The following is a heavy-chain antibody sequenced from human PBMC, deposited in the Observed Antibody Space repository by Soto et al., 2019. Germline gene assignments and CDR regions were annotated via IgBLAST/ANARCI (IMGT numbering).Heavy chain of an antibody. CDR1: GGSISSYY. CDR3: ARHHYGDYAQEEYFQH. V-gene: IGHV4-59*08. J-gene: IGHJ1*01. CDR2: IYYSGST. Sequence: SETLSLTCTASGGSISSYYWSWIRQPPGKGLEWIGYIYYSGSTNYNTSLKSRVTISVDTSKNQFSLKLSSVTAADTAVYYCARHHYGDYAQEEYFQHWGQGTLVTVSS. D-gene: IGHD4-17*01.